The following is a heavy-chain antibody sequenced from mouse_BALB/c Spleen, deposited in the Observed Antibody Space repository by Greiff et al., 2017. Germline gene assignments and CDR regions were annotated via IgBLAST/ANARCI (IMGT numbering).Heavy chain of an antibody. V-gene: IGHV5-6-5*01. CDR2: ISSGGST. J-gene: IGHJ3*01. CDR1: GFTFSSYA. D-gene: IGHD2-4*01. CDR3: ARGLYDSAWCAY. Sequence: EVKLVESGGGLVKPGGSLKLSCAASGFTFSSYAMSWVRQTPEKRLEWVASISSGGSTYYPDSVKGRFTISRDNARNILYLQMSSLRSEDTAMYYCARGLYDSAWCAYWGQGTLVTVSA.